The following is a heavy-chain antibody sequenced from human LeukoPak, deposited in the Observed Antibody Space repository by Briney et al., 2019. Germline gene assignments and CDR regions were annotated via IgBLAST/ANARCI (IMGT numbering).Heavy chain of an antibody. V-gene: IGHV4-59*08. J-gene: IGHJ4*02. CDR1: GGSTSSYY. Sequence: ASETLSLTCTVSGGSTSSYYWSWIRQPPGKGLEWIGYMSYSGSTNYNPSLKSRVTISVDTSKNQFSLKLNSVTAADTAVYYCASVGDYSFGYWGQGTLVTVSS. CDR2: MSYSGST. CDR3: ASVGDYSFGY. D-gene: IGHD3-16*01.